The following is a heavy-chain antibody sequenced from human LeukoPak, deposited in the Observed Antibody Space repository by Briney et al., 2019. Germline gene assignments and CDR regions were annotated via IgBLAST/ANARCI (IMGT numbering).Heavy chain of an antibody. V-gene: IGHV3-33*03. J-gene: IGHJ4*02. D-gene: IGHD2-21*02. Sequence: GGSLRLSCTASGFTFNTYGMHWVRQVPGKGLEWVAAIPYDASNTYYLDSVRGRFTISRDNSKNTLFLQMNSLRADDTAVYYCAKSDCGGDCHLLDFWGQGTLVTVSS. CDR1: GFTFNTYG. CDR2: IPYDASNT. CDR3: AKSDCGGDCHLLDF.